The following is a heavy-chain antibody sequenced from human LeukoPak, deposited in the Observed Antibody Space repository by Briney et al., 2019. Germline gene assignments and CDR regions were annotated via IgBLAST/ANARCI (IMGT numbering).Heavy chain of an antibody. V-gene: IGHV3-30*02. CDR2: IRYDGSNK. Sequence: GGSLRLSCAVSGFTFSTFGMHWVRQAPGKGLEWVAFIRYDGSNKYYADSVKGRFTISRDNSKNTLYLQMNSLRADDTAVYYCAKASSNYYDSSGDYFDYWGQGTLVTVSS. J-gene: IGHJ4*02. CDR1: GFTFSTFG. D-gene: IGHD3-22*01. CDR3: AKASSNYYDSSGDYFDY.